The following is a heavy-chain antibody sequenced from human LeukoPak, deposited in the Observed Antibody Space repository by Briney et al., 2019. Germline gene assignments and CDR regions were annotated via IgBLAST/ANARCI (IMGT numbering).Heavy chain of an antibody. CDR3: ATDSGSSSPFDAFDI. CDR1: GYTLTELS. V-gene: IGHV1-24*01. J-gene: IGHJ3*02. D-gene: IGHD1-26*01. Sequence: ASVKVSCKVSGYTLTELSTHWVRPAPGKGLEWMGGFDPEDGETIYAQKFQGRVTMTEDTSTDTAYMELSSLRSEDTAVYYCATDSGSSSPFDAFDIWGQGTMVTVSS. CDR2: FDPEDGET.